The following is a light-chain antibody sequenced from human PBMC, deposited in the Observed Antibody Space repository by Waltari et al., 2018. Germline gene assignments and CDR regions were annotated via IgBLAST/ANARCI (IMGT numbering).Light chain of an antibody. J-gene: IGKJ1*01. CDR3: QHYESLPVT. Sequence: EIVLTQSPGTLSLSPGERATLSCRASQSISTYLAWYQQNPGQAPRLLIYHASSRAAGIPDRFSGSGSGTDFSLTISRLEPEDIAVYYCQHYESLPVTFGQGTKVEIK. CDR1: QSISTY. CDR2: HAS. V-gene: IGKV3-20*01.